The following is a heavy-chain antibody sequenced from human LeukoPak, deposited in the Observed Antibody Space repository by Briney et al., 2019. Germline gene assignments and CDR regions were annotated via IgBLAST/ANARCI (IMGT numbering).Heavy chain of an antibody. D-gene: IGHD6-13*01. V-gene: IGHV4-59*01. CDR3: ARGSAANNHRIFDY. CDR2: MSYSGST. J-gene: IGHJ4*02. Sequence: SETLSLTCTVSGGSISSYYWSWIRQPPGKGLEWIGYMSYSGSTNYNPSLKSRVTISVDTSKNQFSLNLTSVTAADTAVYYCARGSAANNHRIFDYWGQGTLVSVSS. CDR1: GGSISSYY.